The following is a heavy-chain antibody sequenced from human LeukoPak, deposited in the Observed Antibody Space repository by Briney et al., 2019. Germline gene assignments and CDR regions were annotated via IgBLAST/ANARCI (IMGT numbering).Heavy chain of an antibody. Sequence: SETLSLTCAVYGGSFSGYYWSWIRQPPGKGLEWIGEINHSGSTNYNPSLKSRVTISVDTSKNQFSLKLSSVTAADTAVYYCARRDYHGSGTYLYFDYWGQGTLVTVSS. J-gene: IGHJ4*02. D-gene: IGHD3-10*01. CDR1: GGSFSGYY. V-gene: IGHV4-34*01. CDR2: INHSGST. CDR3: ARRDYHGSGTYLYFDY.